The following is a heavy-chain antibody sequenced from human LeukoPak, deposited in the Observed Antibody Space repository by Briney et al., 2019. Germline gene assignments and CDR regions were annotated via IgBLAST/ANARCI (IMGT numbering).Heavy chain of an antibody. Sequence: SVKVSCKASGGTFSSYAISWVRQAPGQGLEWMGRIFPILGIANYAQKFQGRVTITADKSTSTAYMELSSLRSEDTAVYYCARAPMVRGVPLNWFDPWGQGTLVTVSS. CDR1: GGTFSSYA. CDR2: IFPILGIA. V-gene: IGHV1-69*04. J-gene: IGHJ5*02. D-gene: IGHD3-10*01. CDR3: ARAPMVRGVPLNWFDP.